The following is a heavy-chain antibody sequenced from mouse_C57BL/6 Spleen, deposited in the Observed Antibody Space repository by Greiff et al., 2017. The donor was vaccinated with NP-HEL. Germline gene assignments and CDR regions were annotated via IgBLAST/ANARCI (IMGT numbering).Heavy chain of an antibody. CDR3: TRWWLPYFYAMGC. CDR2: IDPETGGT. Sequence: VQLQQSGAELVRPGASVTLSCKASGYTFTDYEMHWVKQTPVHGLEWIGAIDPETGGTAYHQKFKGKAILTADKSSSTAYMELRSLTSEDSAVYYCTRWWLPYFYAMGCWGQGTSVTVSS. V-gene: IGHV1-15*01. D-gene: IGHD1-1*02. J-gene: IGHJ4*01. CDR1: GYTFTDYE.